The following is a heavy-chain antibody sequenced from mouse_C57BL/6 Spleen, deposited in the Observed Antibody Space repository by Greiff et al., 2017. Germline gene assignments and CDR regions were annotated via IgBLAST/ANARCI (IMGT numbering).Heavy chain of an antibody. J-gene: IGHJ1*03. D-gene: IGHD1-1*01. CDR3: ARDGSPWYFDV. V-gene: IGHV1-22*01. CDR2: INPNNGGT. CDR1: GYTFTGYN. Sequence: EVKLVESGPELVKPGASVKMSCKASGYTFTGYNMHWVKQSHGKSLEWIGYINPNNGGTSYNQKFKGKATLTVNKSSSTAYMELRSLTSEESAAYYCARDGSPWYFDVWGTGTTVTVSS.